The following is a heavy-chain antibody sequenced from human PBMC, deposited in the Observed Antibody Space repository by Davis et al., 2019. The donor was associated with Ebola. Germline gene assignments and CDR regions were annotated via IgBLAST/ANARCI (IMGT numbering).Heavy chain of an antibody. J-gene: IGHJ4*02. CDR1: GFTFRDYS. CDR3: AKTNWDGDSPGILDS. D-gene: IGHD2-21*01. Sequence: GESLKTSCAASGFTFRDYSMDWVRQAPGRQLEWLSYITPDSRTIYYADSVKGRFTISRDNAKNTLYLQMNRLRAEDTAVYYCAKTNWDGDSPGILDSWGRGTLVTVSS. V-gene: IGHV3-48*01. CDR2: ITPDSRTI.